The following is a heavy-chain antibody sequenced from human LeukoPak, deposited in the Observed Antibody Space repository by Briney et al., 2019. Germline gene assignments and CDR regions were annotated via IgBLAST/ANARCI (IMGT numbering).Heavy chain of an antibody. J-gene: IGHJ4*02. CDR1: GFTFSSYG. V-gene: IGHV3-48*01. Sequence: PGGSLRLSCAASGFTFSSYGMSWVRQAPGEGLEWISYITSSSSSIYYADSVKGRFTISRDNAKNSLYLQMNSLRAEDTAVYYCVSFYETYWGRGTLVTVSS. D-gene: IGHD2/OR15-2a*01. CDR2: ITSSSSSI. CDR3: VSFYETY.